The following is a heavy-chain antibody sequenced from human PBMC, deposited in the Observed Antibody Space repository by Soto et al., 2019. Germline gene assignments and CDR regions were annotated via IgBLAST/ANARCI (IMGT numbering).Heavy chain of an antibody. V-gene: IGHV1-69*13. CDR3: AGPTLAGAEQTTVYGMDV. CDR1: GGTFSSYA. J-gene: IGHJ6*02. Sequence: SVKVSCKVSGGTFSSYAISWVRQAPGQGLEWMGGIIPIFGTANYAQKFQGRVTITADESTSTACMELSSLRSEDTAVYYCAGPTLAGAEQTTVYGMDVWGQGTTVTVSS. CDR2: IIPIFGTA. D-gene: IGHD3-16*01.